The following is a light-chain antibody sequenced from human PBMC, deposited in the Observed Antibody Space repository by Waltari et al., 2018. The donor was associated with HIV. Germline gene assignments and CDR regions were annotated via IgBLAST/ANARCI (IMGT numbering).Light chain of an antibody. CDR3: MQALQTPRT. CDR2: WGS. J-gene: IGKJ1*01. Sequence: IEMTESPLSVTVTAVEPASIPCSASQTVMPMNGYNYVEWYRQKPGQSPQLLIYWGSYRASGLPDRFSASGSDTDFTLRISRVEAEAVGVYYCMQALQTPRTFGQGTKVEI. CDR1: QTVMPMNGYNY. V-gene: IGKV2-28*01.